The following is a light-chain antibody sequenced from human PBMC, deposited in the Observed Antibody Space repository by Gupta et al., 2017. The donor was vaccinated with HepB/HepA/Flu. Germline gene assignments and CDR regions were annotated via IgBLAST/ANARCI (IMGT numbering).Light chain of an antibody. Sequence: QSALTQPASVSGSPGQSITLSCPGSRSDVGSYNLVSWYQQHPGKAPKLMIYEVNKRPSGVSNRFFGCKSGNTASLTIYGLQAEDEADYFCCSYAGDSIVLFGGGTKLTVL. CDR3: CSYAGDSIVL. CDR2: EVN. J-gene: IGLJ3*02. V-gene: IGLV2-23*02. CDR1: RSDVGSYNL.